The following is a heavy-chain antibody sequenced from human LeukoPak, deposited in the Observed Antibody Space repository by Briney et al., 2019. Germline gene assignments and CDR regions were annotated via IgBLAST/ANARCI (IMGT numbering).Heavy chain of an antibody. D-gene: IGHD2-8*01. CDR1: GYSISSGYY. CDR2: IYHSGST. J-gene: IGHJ5*02. V-gene: IGHV4-38-2*01. CDR3: ARHASLLDGVNA. Sequence: SETLSLTCAASGYSISSGYYWGWIRQPPGKGLEWIGSIYHSGSTYYNPSLKSRVTISVDTSKNQFSLKLSSVTAADTAVYYCARHASLLDGVNAWGQGTLVTVPS.